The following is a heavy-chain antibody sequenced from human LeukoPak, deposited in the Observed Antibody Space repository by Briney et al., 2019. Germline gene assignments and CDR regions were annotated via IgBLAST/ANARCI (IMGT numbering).Heavy chain of an antibody. J-gene: IGHJ4*02. CDR2: INAYNGNT. V-gene: IGHV1-18*01. Sequence: ASVKVSCKASGYTFTSYGISWVRQAPGQGLEWMGWINAYNGNTNYAQKLQGRVTMTTDTSTSTAYMELRSLRSDDTAVYYCARTPDYYDDSSGYYDYWGQGTLVTVSP. CDR1: GYTFTSYG. D-gene: IGHD3-22*01. CDR3: ARTPDYYDDSSGYYDY.